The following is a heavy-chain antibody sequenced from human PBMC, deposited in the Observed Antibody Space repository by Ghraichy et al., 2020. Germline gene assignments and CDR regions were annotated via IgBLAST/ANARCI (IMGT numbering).Heavy chain of an antibody. CDR1: GGSFSGYY. CDR3: ARSRRDGYNRGSAFDY. V-gene: IGHV4-34*01. CDR2: INHSGST. D-gene: IGHD5-24*01. Sequence: GSLRLSCAVYGGSFSGYYWSWIRQPPGKGLEWIGEINHSGSTNYNPSLKSRVTISVDTSKNQFSLKLSSVTAADTAVYYCARSRRDGYNRGSAFDYWGQGTLVTVSS. J-gene: IGHJ4*02.